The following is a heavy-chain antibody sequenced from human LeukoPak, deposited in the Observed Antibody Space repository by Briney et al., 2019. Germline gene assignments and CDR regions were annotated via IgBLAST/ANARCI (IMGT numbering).Heavy chain of an antibody. CDR1: GFTFSSYG. CDR2: ISYDGSNK. J-gene: IGHJ4*02. CDR3: ARDPPDSLVVINYFDY. V-gene: IGHV3-30*03. Sequence: PGGSLRLSCAASGFTFSSYGMHWVRQAPGKGLEWVAVISYDGSNKYYADSVKGRFTISRDNSKNTLYLQMNSLRAEDTAVYYCARDPPDSLVVINYFDYWGQGTLVTVSS. D-gene: IGHD3-22*01.